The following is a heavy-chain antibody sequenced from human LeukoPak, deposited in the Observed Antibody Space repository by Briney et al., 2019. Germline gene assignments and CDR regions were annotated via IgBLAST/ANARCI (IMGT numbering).Heavy chain of an antibody. CDR3: ARAVAAAALNWFDP. J-gene: IGHJ5*02. CDR1: GGSFSGYY. V-gene: IGHV4-34*01. Sequence: PSETLSLTCAVYGGSFSGYYWSWIRQPPGKGLEWIGEINHSGSTNYNPSPKSRVTISVDTSKNQFSLKLSSVTAADTAVYYCARAVAAAALNWFDPWGQGTLVTVSS. D-gene: IGHD6-13*01. CDR2: INHSGST.